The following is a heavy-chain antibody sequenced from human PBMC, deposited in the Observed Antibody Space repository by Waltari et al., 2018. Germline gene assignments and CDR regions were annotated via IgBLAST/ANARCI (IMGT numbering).Heavy chain of an antibody. CDR3: ARHAYCGGDCYLEA. CDR2: IYHSGST. J-gene: IGHJ5*02. D-gene: IGHD2-21*01. V-gene: IGHV4-38-2*01. Sequence: QVQLQESGLGLVKPSETLSLTCAVSGYSISSGYYWGWIRQPPGKGLEWIGSIYHSGSTYYNPSLKSRVTISVDTSKNQFSLKLSSVTAADTAVYYCARHAYCGGDCYLEAWGQGTLVTVFS. CDR1: GYSISSGYY.